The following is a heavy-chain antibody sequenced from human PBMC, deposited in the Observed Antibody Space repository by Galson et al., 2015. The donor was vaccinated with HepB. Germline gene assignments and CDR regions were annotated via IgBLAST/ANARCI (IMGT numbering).Heavy chain of an antibody. CDR2: IYWDDDK. V-gene: IGHV2-5*02. CDR3: ARSVYQLPPPARFAMDV. Sequence: PALVKPTQTLTLTCTFSGFSLRTSGVGVGWIRQPPGKALEWLALIYWDDDKRYSPSLKSRLTITKDTSKNQVVLTMTNMDPVDTATYFCARSVYQLPPPARFAMDVWGQGTTVTVSS. CDR1: GFSLRTSGVG. D-gene: IGHD2-2*01. J-gene: IGHJ6*02.